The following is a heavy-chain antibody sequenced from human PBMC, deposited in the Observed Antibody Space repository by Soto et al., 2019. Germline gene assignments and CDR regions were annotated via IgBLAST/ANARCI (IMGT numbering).Heavy chain of an antibody. V-gene: IGHV3-23*01. Sequence: EPQLLESGGGLGHPGGSLRLSCAASGFTFSSYVMSWVRQAPGKGLEWVAAISGSGVSTYYADSVRGRSTISRDNSKKTVDLKMNSLRAEDTAVYYCAKFYCISIMCQVPAAKSTGGFEIWGQGTLVTVS. CDR1: GFTFSSYV. J-gene: IGHJ3*02. CDR3: AKFYCISIMCQVPAAKSTGGFEI. CDR2: ISGSGVST. D-gene: IGHD2-2*01.